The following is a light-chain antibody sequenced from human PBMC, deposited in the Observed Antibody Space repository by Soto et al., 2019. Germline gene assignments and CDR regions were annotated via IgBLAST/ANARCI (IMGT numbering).Light chain of an antibody. CDR2: DVN. J-gene: IGLJ2*01. CDR1: ISDIGGYNF. Sequence: QSALTQPASVSGSPGQSVTISCTGTISDIGGYNFISWYQHHPGKAPKLVIYDVNNRPSGISDRFSGSKSGNTASLTISGLQAEDEADYYCASYTRTSTLVFGSGTKLTVL. V-gene: IGLV2-14*01. CDR3: ASYTRTSTLV.